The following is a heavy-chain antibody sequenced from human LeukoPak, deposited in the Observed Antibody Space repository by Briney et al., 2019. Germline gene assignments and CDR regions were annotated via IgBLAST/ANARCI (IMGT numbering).Heavy chain of an antibody. J-gene: IGHJ4*02. V-gene: IGHV1-2*02. CDR2: INPNSGGT. Sequence: ASVKVSCKASGYTFTGYYMHWVRQAPGQGLEWMGWINPNSGGTNYAQKFQGRVTMTRDTSISTAYMELSRLRSDDTAVYYCARVVGTYCGGDCYSGFDYWGQGTLVTVSS. D-gene: IGHD2-21*01. CDR1: GYTFTGYY. CDR3: ARVVGTYCGGDCYSGFDY.